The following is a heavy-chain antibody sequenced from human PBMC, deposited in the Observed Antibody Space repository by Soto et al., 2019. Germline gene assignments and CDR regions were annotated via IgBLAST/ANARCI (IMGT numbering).Heavy chain of an antibody. V-gene: IGHV3-30-3*01. J-gene: IGHJ4*02. D-gene: IGHD1-26*01. CDR3: ARPDEVDGYYLYYYDY. CDR1: GFSFSSNA. CDR2: ISYDGSNK. Sequence: QVQLVESGGGVVQPGRSLRLSCAASGFSFSSNATHWVRHAPGKGLEWVAVISYDGSNKYYADAVKGRFTISRDNSKNTLYLQMNSLRAEDTAVYYCARPDEVDGYYLYYYDYWGQGTLVTVSS.